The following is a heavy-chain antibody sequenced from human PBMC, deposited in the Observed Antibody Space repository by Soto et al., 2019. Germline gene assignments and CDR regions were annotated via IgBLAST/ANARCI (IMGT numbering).Heavy chain of an antibody. D-gene: IGHD3-3*01. CDR2: ISAYNGNT. V-gene: IGHV1-18*01. Sequence: ASVKVSCKASGYTFTSYGISWVRQAPGQGLEWMGWISAYNGNTNYAQKLQGRVTMTTDTSTSTAYMELRSLRSDDTAVYYCARDRYYDFWSGYYYYYGMDVWGQGTTVTVSS. CDR3: ARDRYYDFWSGYYYYYGMDV. CDR1: GYTFTSYG. J-gene: IGHJ6*02.